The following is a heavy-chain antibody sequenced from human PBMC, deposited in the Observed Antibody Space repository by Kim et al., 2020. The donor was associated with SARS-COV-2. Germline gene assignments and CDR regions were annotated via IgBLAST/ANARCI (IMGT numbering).Heavy chain of an antibody. CDR1: GFTFSSYA. CDR3: AKDQKDLFYGMDL. D-gene: IGHD3-3*01. J-gene: IGHJ6*02. CDR2: ISGSGDFT. Sequence: GGSLRLSCAASGFTFSSYAMIWVRQAPGKGLEWVSVISGSGDFTHYADSVQGRFIISRDNSKNTLYLEMNGLRGEDTAVYFCAKDQKDLFYGMDLWGQGTLVTVS. V-gene: IGHV3-23*01.